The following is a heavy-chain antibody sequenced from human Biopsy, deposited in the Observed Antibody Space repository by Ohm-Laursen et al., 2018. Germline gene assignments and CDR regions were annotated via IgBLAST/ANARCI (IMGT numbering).Heavy chain of an antibody. CDR1: GGSIISYY. D-gene: IGHD3-3*01. CDR2: VYNGGIT. CDR3: ARTPRDSFWSGSYKRGLWFDP. J-gene: IGHJ5*02. Sequence: TLSLTCSVSGGSIISYYWTWIRQPPGKGLEWIGHVYNGGITNYNPSLKSRVTISKDTSKNQFSLQVNSVTAADTAAYYCARTPRDSFWSGSYKRGLWFDPWGREPWSSSPQ. V-gene: IGHV4-59*01.